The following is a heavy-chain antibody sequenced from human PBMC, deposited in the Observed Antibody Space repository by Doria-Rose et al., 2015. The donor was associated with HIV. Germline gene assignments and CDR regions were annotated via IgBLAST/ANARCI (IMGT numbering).Heavy chain of an antibody. J-gene: IGHJ4*02. CDR3: ARNSGGYNLDY. CDR1: GGSISSGGYY. Sequence: QVQLQESGPGLVKPSQTLSLTRTVSGGSISSGGYYWTWIRPHPGKGREWIGYINYSGSTYYNPSPNSRVTISVDASKNQFSLKLSFVTAADTAVYYCARNSGGYNLDYGGQGTLVTVSS. D-gene: IGHD1-26*01. CDR2: INYSGST. V-gene: IGHV4-31*03.